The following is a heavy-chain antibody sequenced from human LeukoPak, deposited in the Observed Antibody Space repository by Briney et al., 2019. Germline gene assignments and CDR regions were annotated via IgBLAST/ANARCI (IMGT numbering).Heavy chain of an antibody. V-gene: IGHV3-21*01. CDR3: ARGKTTVTTWFDP. CDR2: ISSSSSYI. J-gene: IGHJ5*02. D-gene: IGHD4-17*01. Sequence: MPGGSLRLSCAASGFTFDDYDMSWVRQAPGKGLEWVSSISSSSSYIYYADSVKGRFTISRDNAKNSLYLQMNSLRAEDTAVYYCARGKTTVTTWFDPWGQGTLVTVSS. CDR1: GFTFDDYD.